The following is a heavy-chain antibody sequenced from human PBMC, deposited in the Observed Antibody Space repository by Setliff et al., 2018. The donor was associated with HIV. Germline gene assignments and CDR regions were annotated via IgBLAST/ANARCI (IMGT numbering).Heavy chain of an antibody. J-gene: IGHJ4*02. CDR2: IYYSGRT. V-gene: IGHV4-59*01. D-gene: IGHD6-13*01. CDR1: GGSISRNY. CDR3: ARARAAAGTQGTFDY. Sequence: SETLSLTCSVSGGSISRNYWSWIRQPPGKGLEWIGYIYYSGRTNYNPSLKSRVTISVDTSKNQFSLKLSSVAAADTAVYYCARARAAAGTQGTFDYWGQGTLGTVSS.